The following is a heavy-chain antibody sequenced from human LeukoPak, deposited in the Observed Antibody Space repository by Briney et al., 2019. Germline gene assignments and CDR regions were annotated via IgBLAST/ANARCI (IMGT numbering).Heavy chain of an antibody. V-gene: IGHV4-34*01. D-gene: IGHD6-13*01. CDR2: INHSGST. Sequence: SETLSLTCAVYGGSFSGYYWSWIRQPPGKGLEWIGEINHSGSTNYNPSLKSRVTIPVDTSKNQFSLKLSSVTAADTAVYYCARGMAAGAPIYTGFDYWGQGTLVTVSS. CDR1: GGSFSGYY. CDR3: ARGMAAGAPIYTGFDY. J-gene: IGHJ4*02.